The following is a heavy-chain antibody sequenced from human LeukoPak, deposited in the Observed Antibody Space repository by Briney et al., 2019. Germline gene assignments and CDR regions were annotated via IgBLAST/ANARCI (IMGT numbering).Heavy chain of an antibody. J-gene: IGHJ4*02. CDR1: GFTFSSYA. D-gene: IGHD2-2*02. CDR3: ANTGHCSSTSCYINYFDY. Sequence: PGGSLRLSCAASGFTFSSYAMSWVRQAPGKGLEWVSAISGSGGSTYYADSVKGRFTISRDNSKNTLYLQMNSLRAEDTAVYYCANTGHCSSTSCYINYFDYWGQGTLVTVSS. CDR2: ISGSGGST. V-gene: IGHV3-23*01.